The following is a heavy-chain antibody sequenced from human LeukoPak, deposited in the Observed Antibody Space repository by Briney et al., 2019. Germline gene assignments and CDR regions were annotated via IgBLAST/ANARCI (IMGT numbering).Heavy chain of an antibody. V-gene: IGHV3-21*04. CDR1: GFTFSSYS. J-gene: IGHJ4*02. D-gene: IGHD3-22*01. CDR2: ISSDRSYV. CDR3: ARRAGDYSHPYDY. Sequence: GGSLRLSCAASGFTFSSYSMNWVRQAPGKGLEWVSSISSDRSYVYYADSVKGRFTISRDNSKNTLYLQMNSLRAEDTAVYYCARRAGDYSHPYDYWGQGTLVTVSS.